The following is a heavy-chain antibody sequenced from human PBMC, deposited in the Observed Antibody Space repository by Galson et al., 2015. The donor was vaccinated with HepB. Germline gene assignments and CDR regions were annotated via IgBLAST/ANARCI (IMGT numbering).Heavy chain of an antibody. CDR2: ISFDGNNN. V-gene: IGHV3-30-3*01. Sequence: SLRLSCAASGFTFSTCAMHWVRQAPGKGLEWVAVISFDGNNNYYADSVKGRFTISRDNSKNTLFLQMNSLTAEDTAVYYCARAGDFWSGYPLDYWGQGTLVTVSS. D-gene: IGHD3-3*01. CDR3: ARAGDFWSGYPLDY. CDR1: GFTFSTCA. J-gene: IGHJ4*02.